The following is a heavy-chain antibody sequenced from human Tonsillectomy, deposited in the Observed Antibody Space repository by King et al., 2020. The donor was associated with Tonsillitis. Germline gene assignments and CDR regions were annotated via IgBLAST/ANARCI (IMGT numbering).Heavy chain of an antibody. Sequence: VTLKESGPVLVKPTETLTLTCTVSGFSLSNARMGVSWIRQPPGKALEWLAHIFSNDEKSYSTSLKSRLTISKDTSKSQVVLTMTNMDPVDTATYYCARTRLGNCSSTTCSAVWFDPWGQGTLVTVSS. D-gene: IGHD2-2*01. V-gene: IGHV2-26*01. CDR3: ARTRLGNCSSTTCSAVWFDP. CDR1: GFSLSNARMG. J-gene: IGHJ5*02. CDR2: IFSNDEK.